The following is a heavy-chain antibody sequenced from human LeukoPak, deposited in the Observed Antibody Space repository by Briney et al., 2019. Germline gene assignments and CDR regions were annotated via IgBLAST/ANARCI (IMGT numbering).Heavy chain of an antibody. V-gene: IGHV1-2*01. CDR2: INPNSGGP. J-gene: IGHJ5*02. CDR1: RYTFTGYY. Sequence: GASVTVSCMASRYTFTGYYMHWVRPAPGQGLEWMGRINPNSGGPNYQQKFQGRVPTTRDTSLSTAIMEPSRLKPGAQPVYSCARERDTREDYDILTCYDPWGQGTLVTVSS. D-gene: IGHD3-9*01. CDR3: ARERDTREDYDILTCYDP.